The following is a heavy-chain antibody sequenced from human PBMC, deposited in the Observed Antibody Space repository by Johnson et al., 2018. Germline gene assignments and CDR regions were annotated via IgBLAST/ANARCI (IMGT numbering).Heavy chain of an antibody. J-gene: IGHJ3*02. CDR2: VYYSGTT. CDR3: AKAQWLALDIFDI. Sequence: QVQLQESGPGLVKPSETLSLTCTVSGGSLSSYSWNWIRQPPGKGLEWIGYVYYSGTTDSNPSLKSRVTISVDTSKTQFSLKLSSVTAADTAVYYCAKAQWLALDIFDIWGQGTMVTVSS. D-gene: IGHD6-19*01. CDR1: GGSLSSYS. V-gene: IGHV4-59*01.